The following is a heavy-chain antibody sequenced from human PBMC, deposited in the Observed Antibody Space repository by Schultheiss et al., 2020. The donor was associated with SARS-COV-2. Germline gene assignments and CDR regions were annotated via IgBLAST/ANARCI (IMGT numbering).Heavy chain of an antibody. CDR1: GFTFSDYY. J-gene: IGHJ3*02. D-gene: IGHD3-10*01. Sequence: GGSLRLSCAASGFTFSDYYMSWIRQAPGKGLEWVSSISSSSSYIYYADSVKGRFTISRDNAKNSLYLQMNSLRAEDTAVYYCAREVTMVRGADDAFDIWGQGTMVTVSS. V-gene: IGHV3-11*05. CDR3: AREVTMVRGADDAFDI. CDR2: ISSSSSYI.